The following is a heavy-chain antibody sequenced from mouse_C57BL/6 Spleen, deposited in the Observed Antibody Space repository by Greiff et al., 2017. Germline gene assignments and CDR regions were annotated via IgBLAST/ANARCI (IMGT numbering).Heavy chain of an antibody. CDR3: ARGGDDYDRGDFDY. CDR1: GFTFSSYA. V-gene: IGHV5-4*03. Sequence: EVKLEESGGGLVKPGGSLKLSCAASGFTFSSYAMSWVRQTPEKRLEWVATISDGGSYTYYPDNVKGRFTISRDNAKNNLYLQMSQLKSEDTAMYYGARGGDDYDRGDFDYWGQGTTLTVSS. J-gene: IGHJ2*01. CDR2: ISDGGSYT. D-gene: IGHD2-4*01.